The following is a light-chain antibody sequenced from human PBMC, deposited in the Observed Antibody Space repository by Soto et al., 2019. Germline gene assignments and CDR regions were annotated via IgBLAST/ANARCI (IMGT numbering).Light chain of an antibody. CDR1: SSDVGGYNY. CDR2: EVS. J-gene: IGLJ3*02. Sequence: QSALTQPASVSGSPGQSITISCTGTSSDVGGYNYVSWYQQHPGKAPKLMIYEVSNRPSGVSNRFSGSKSGNTASLTISGLKAEDEADYYCSSYTSSSTVFGGVTKLTVL. CDR3: SSYTSSSTV. V-gene: IGLV2-14*01.